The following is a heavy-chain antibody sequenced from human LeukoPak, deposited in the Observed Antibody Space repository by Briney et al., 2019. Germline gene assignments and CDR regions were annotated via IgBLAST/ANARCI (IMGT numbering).Heavy chain of an antibody. J-gene: IGHJ6*03. D-gene: IGHD3-10*01. CDR1: GYTFTSYG. Sequence: GASVKVSCKASGYTFTSYGISWVRQAPGQGLEWMGWIIAYTGYTNYAQNFQGRVTMTTDTSTSTAYMELRSLRSDDTAVYYCARAFGDDPGYYYYMDVWGKGTTVTVSS. CDR2: IIAYTGYT. V-gene: IGHV1-18*01. CDR3: ARAFGDDPGYYYYMDV.